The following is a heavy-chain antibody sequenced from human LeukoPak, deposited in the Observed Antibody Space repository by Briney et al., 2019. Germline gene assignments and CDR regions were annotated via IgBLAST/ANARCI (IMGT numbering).Heavy chain of an antibody. V-gene: IGHV3-53*01. CDR3: ARDVYAGTPKHSREGGWFDP. J-gene: IGHJ5*02. Sequence: GGSLRLSCAGSGVTVSGNYMSWVRQAPGKGLEWVSVIYSGGSTYYADSVKGRFTISRDNSNDTLYLQMNSLRAEDTAVYYCARDVYAGTPKHSREGGWFDPWGQGTLVTVSS. CDR2: IYSGGST. D-gene: IGHD5/OR15-5a*01. CDR1: GVTVSGNY.